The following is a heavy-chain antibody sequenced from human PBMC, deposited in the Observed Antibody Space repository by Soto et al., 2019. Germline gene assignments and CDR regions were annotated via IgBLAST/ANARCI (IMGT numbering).Heavy chain of an antibody. Sequence: SETLSLTCTVSGGSISSHYWSWIRQPPGKGLEWIGYMYYSGSTNCNPSLKSRGTMSVDAAKTQFSLLLSSVTAAATAVYYCGRHGNQLLWTAVDYWGQGALVTVSS. V-gene: IGHV4-59*11. D-gene: IGHD2-2*01. CDR2: MYYSGST. CDR1: GGSISSHY. J-gene: IGHJ4*02. CDR3: GRHGNQLLWTAVDY.